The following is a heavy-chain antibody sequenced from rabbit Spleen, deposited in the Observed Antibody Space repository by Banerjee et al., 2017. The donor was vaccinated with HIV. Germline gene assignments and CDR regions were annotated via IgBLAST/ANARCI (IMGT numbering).Heavy chain of an antibody. CDR1: GIDFSSYG. CDR2: ILPGFGVR. V-gene: IGHV1S47*01. J-gene: IGHJ6*01. D-gene: IGHD1-1*01. Sequence: ELVESGGGLVQPGESLKLSCKASGIDFSSYGISWVRQAPGKGPEWIAYILPGFGVRNYANSVKGRFTISSDNAQNTVFLQMTSLTASDTATYFCARDTSTSFSSYGMDLWGPGTLVTVS. CDR3: ARDTSTSFSSYGMDL.